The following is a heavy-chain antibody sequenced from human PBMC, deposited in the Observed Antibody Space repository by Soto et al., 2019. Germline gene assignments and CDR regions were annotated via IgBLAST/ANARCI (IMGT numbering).Heavy chain of an antibody. CDR1: GFSVSDNY. Sequence: EVQLVESGGGLVQPGGSLRLSCAASGFSVSDNYMSWVHQAPGKGLEWISVIYSSGDTYYADSVNGRLAISRDNSRNTLYLQINYLRVEDTAIYYCARDPGYGRGVSFDPWGQGIPVTVSS. V-gene: IGHV3-66*01. J-gene: IGHJ5*02. CDR3: ARDPGYGRGVSFDP. D-gene: IGHD2-8*01. CDR2: IYSSGDT.